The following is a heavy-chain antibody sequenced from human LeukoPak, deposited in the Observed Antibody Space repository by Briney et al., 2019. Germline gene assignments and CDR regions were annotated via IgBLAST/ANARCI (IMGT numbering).Heavy chain of an antibody. V-gene: IGHV3-13*01. J-gene: IGHJ4*02. D-gene: IGHD3-22*01. CDR3: TRGRSFNYNDNRAHYPY. Sequence: GGSLRPSCAASGFTFSTYDFHWVRQVPGYGLEWVSGIGTLGDTYYLGSVKGRFTISRENARNSLYLQMNSLRAGDTAVYYCTRGRSFNYNDNRAHYPYWGQGTVVTVSS. CDR2: IGTLGDT. CDR1: GFTFSTYD.